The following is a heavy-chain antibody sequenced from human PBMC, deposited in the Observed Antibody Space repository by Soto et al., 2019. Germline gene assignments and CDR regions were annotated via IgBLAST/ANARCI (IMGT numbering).Heavy chain of an antibody. J-gene: IGHJ6*02. Sequence: QVQLVESGGGVVQPGRSLRLSCAASGFTFSSYGMHWVRQAPGKGLEWVAVIWYDGSNKYYADSVKGRFTISRDNSKNTLYLQMNSLRAEDTAVYYCARDHPHYYDSSGYTTGYGMDVWGQGTTVTVSS. CDR2: IWYDGSNK. V-gene: IGHV3-33*01. CDR3: ARDHPHYYDSSGYTTGYGMDV. D-gene: IGHD3-22*01. CDR1: GFTFSSYG.